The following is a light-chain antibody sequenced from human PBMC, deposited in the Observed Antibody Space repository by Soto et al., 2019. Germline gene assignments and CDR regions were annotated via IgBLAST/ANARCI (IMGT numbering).Light chain of an antibody. V-gene: IGKV1-5*03. J-gene: IGKJ1*01. CDR1: QSISSW. CDR3: QQYNSYSKT. Sequence: DLPVDPFPSPPCAPLGEGGPLPLRASQSISSWLAWYQQKPGKAPKLLIYKASSLESGVPSRFSGSGSGTEFTLTISSLQPDDFATYYCQQYNSYSKTFGQGTKVDIK. CDR2: KAS.